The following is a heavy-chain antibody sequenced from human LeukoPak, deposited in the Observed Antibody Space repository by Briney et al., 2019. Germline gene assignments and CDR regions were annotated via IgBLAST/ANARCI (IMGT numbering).Heavy chain of an antibody. CDR2: IYYSGST. V-gene: IGHV4-59*01. CDR1: GGSISSYY. CDR3: ARGGAATVTTSYYYYYYYMDV. J-gene: IGHJ6*03. D-gene: IGHD4-11*01. Sequence: SETLSLTGTVSGGSISSYYWSWIRQPPGKGLEWIGYIYYSGSTNYNPSLKSRVTISVDTSKNQFSLKLSSVTAADTAVYYCARGGAATVTTSYYYYYYYMDVWGKGTTVTVSS.